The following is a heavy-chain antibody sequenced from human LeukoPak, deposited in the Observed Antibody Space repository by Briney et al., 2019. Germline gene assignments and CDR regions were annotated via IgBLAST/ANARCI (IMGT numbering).Heavy chain of an antibody. Sequence: GGSLRLSCAASGFTFSNYWMHWVRQAPGKGLFWVSRINGDGSSTNYADSVKGRFTISRDNAKNTLYLQMNSLRAEDTAVYYCARGGQPTDFWGQGTLVTVSS. CDR1: GFTFSNYW. CDR2: INGDGSST. D-gene: IGHD1-26*01. CDR3: ARGGQPTDF. V-gene: IGHV3-74*01. J-gene: IGHJ4*02.